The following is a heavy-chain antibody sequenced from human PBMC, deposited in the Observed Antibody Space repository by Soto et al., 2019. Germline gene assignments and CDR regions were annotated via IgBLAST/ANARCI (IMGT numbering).Heavy chain of an antibody. J-gene: IGHJ5*02. Sequence: QVQLQESGPGLVKPSQTLSLTCTVSGGSISSAGYYWNWIRQHPGKGLEWIGYIYYSGTAYYNPSLKSRDTMSVDTSKNHFSLRLTSVTAADTAVYYCARLSKEGFDPWGQGTLVTVSS. CDR1: GGSISSAGYY. CDR2: IYYSGTA. V-gene: IGHV4-31*03. CDR3: ARLSKEGFDP.